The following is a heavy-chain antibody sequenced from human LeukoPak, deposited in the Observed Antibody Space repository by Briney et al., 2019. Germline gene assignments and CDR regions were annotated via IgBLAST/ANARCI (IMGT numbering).Heavy chain of an antibody. CDR1: GGSFSGYY. Sequence: PSETLSLTCAVYGGSFSGYYWGWIRQPPGKELEWIGSSYYSGSTYYNPSLKSRVTISVDTSKNQLSLKLRSVTAADTAVYYCARLAGCSSTRCHDYWGQGTLVTVSS. V-gene: IGHV4-39*01. J-gene: IGHJ4*02. CDR2: SYYSGST. CDR3: ARLAGCSSTRCHDY. D-gene: IGHD2-2*01.